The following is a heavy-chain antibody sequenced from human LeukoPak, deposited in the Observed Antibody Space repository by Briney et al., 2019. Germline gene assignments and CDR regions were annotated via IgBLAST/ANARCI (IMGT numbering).Heavy chain of an antibody. Sequence: SETLSLTCTVSGGSISIGGYYWSWIRQPAGKGLEWIGRIYDSGSTNYNPSFKSRFTISVDTSKNQFSLKLSSVTAADTAVYYCARQNFENYDFWSGPGEAFDIWGQGTMVTVSS. CDR2: IYDSGST. CDR1: GGSISIGGYY. CDR3: ARQNFENYDFWSGPGEAFDI. V-gene: IGHV4-61*02. D-gene: IGHD3-3*01. J-gene: IGHJ3*02.